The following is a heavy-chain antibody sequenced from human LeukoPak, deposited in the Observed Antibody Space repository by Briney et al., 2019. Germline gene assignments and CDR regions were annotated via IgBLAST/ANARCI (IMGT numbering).Heavy chain of an antibody. CDR1: GGSISSYY. J-gene: IGHJ4*02. D-gene: IGHD3-16*01. Sequence: TSSETLSLTCTVSGGSISSYYWSWIRQPPGKGLEWIGYIYYSGSTNHNPSLKSRVTISVDTSKNQFSLKLSSVTAADTAVYYCASDYVWGQGTLVTVSS. CDR3: ASDYV. V-gene: IGHV4-59*01. CDR2: IYYSGST.